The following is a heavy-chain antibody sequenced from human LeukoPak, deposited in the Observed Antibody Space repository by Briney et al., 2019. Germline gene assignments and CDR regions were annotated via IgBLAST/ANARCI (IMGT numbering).Heavy chain of an antibody. CDR3: ARDPPQGEAFDI. V-gene: IGHV4-59*01. CDR2: IFYSGST. Sequence: WIGYIFYSGSTNYNPSLKSRVTISVDTSKNQFSLKLSSVAAADTAVYYCARDPPQGEAFDIWGQGTMVTVSS. D-gene: IGHD3-10*01. J-gene: IGHJ3*02.